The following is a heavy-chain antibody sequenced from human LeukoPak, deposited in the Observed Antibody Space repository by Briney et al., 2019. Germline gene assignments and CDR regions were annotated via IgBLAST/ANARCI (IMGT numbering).Heavy chain of an antibody. Sequence: SGGSLRLSCAASGFTVSTTYMSWVRQAPGKGLEWVSVIYSGGSTYYADSVKGRFTISRDRSKNTLYPQMNSLRVEDTAVYYCTRDIDGDDMGFRFDPWGQGTLVTVSS. CDR1: GFTVSTTY. CDR2: IYSGGST. J-gene: IGHJ5*02. V-gene: IGHV3-66*01. CDR3: TRDIDGDDMGFRFDP. D-gene: IGHD4-17*01.